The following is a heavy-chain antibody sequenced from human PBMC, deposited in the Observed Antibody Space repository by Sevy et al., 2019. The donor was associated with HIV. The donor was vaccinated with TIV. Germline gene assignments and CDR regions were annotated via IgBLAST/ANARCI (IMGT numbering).Heavy chain of an antibody. CDR3: AAGVGASDFDY. Sequence: GGSLRLSCVASGFTFNKAWTSWVRQAPGKGLEWIGRIKSKTDGATRDLAAPVKGRIIISRDDSKNTLYLQISNLKIEDTGVYFCAAGVGASDFDYWGQGTLVTVSS. J-gene: IGHJ4*02. CDR1: GFTFNKAW. V-gene: IGHV3-15*01. D-gene: IGHD1-26*01. CDR2: IKSKTDGATR.